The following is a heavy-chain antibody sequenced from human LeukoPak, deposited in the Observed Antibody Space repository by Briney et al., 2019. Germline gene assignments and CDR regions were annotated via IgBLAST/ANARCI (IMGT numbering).Heavy chain of an antibody. V-gene: IGHV3-23*01. Sequence: GGSLRLSCAASGFTFSSYAMSWVRQAPGKGLEWVSAISGSGGSTYYADSVKGRFTISRDNSKNTLYLQMNSLRAEDTAVCYCANQPYDFWSGYLDYWGQGTLVTVSS. D-gene: IGHD3-3*01. CDR3: ANQPYDFWSGYLDY. CDR1: GFTFSSYA. J-gene: IGHJ4*02. CDR2: ISGSGGST.